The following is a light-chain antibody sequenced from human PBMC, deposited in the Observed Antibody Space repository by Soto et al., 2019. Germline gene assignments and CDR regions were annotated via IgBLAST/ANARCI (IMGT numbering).Light chain of an antibody. J-gene: IGKJ5*01. CDR2: EVS. CDR3: QHLNSYPIT. CDR1: QGVSSH. Sequence: IQLSQFPSSLSASVGDRVTITCRASQGVSSHLAWHQQKPGKAPKLLIYEVSTLQSGVPSRFSGSGSGTDFTLTISSLQPEDFATYYCQHLNSYPITFGQGTRLEIK. V-gene: IGKV1-9*01.